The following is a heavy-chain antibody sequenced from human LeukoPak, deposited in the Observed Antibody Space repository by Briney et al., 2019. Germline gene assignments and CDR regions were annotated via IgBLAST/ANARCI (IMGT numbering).Heavy chain of an antibody. CDR3: ARSYYDYVWGSYRVSHFDY. D-gene: IGHD3-16*02. CDR1: GFTFSSYE. Sequence: GGSLRLSCAASGFTFSSYEMNWVRQAPGKGLEWVSYISSSGSTIYYADSVKGRFTISRDNSKNTLYLQMNSLRAEDTAVYYCARSYYDYVWGSYRVSHFDYWGQGTLVTVSS. V-gene: IGHV3-48*03. CDR2: ISSSGSTI. J-gene: IGHJ4*02.